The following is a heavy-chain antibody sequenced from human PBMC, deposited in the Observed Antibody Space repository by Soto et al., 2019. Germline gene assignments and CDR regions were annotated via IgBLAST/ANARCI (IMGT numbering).Heavy chain of an antibody. D-gene: IGHD3-3*01. CDR1: GFTFSSYS. Sequence: GGSLSLSCAASGFTFSSYSMNWVRQAPGKGLEWVSSISSISSYIYYADSLMGRFTIPRENAKNSLYPQMNSLRAEDTAVYYCAREYDFWSGYYYYGMDVWGQGTTVTVSS. CDR3: AREYDFWSGYYYYGMDV. V-gene: IGHV3-21*01. CDR2: ISSISSYI. J-gene: IGHJ6*02.